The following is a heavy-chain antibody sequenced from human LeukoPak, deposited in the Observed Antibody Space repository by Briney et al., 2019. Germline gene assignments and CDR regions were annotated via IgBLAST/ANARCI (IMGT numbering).Heavy chain of an antibody. J-gene: IGHJ4*02. CDR1: GFTFSSYH. Sequence: GGSLRLSCAASGFTFSSYHMSWVRQAPGKGLEWVAKIKQDGSDKYYMDSVEGRFTISRDNAKNSLYLQMNSLRAEDTAVYYCARDTVDAMIAAYWGQGTLVTVSS. CDR2: IKQDGSDK. D-gene: IGHD3-22*01. V-gene: IGHV3-7*01. CDR3: ARDTVDAMIAAY.